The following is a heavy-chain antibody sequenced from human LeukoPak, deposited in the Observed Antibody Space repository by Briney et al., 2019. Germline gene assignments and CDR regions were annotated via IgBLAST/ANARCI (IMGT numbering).Heavy chain of an antibody. V-gene: IGHV4-31*03. Sequence: PSETLSLTCTVSGGSISSGVYYWSWIRQQPGKGLEWIGTIYNSGSTYYNPSLKSRLTISADTSKNQSSLKLTSVTAADTAVYYCAREEDYGGNSRAIDHWGQGTLVTVSS. CDR2: IYNSGST. CDR3: AREEDYGGNSRAIDH. D-gene: IGHD4-23*01. J-gene: IGHJ5*02. CDR1: GGSISSGVYY.